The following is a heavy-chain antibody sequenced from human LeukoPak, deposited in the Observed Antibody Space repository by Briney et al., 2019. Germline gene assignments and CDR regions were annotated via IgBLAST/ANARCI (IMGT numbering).Heavy chain of an antibody. D-gene: IGHD3-10*01. J-gene: IGHJ4*02. Sequence: SETLSLTCTVAGGSIISRNYYWGWICQPPGKGLEWIGSIYYTGSTYYNPSLKSRVTISVDTSKNQFSLKLSSVTAADTAVYYCASSMVRRLFDYWGQGILVTVSS. CDR3: ASSMVRRLFDY. V-gene: IGHV4-39*07. CDR2: IYYTGST. CDR1: GGSIISRNYY.